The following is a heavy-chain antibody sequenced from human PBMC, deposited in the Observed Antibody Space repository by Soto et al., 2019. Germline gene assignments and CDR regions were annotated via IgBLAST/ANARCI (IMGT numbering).Heavy chain of an antibody. V-gene: IGHV4-34*01. CDR1: GGSFSGYY. J-gene: IGHJ4*02. Sequence: QVQLQQWGAGLLKPSETLSLTCAVYGGSFSGYYWSWIRQPPGKGLGWIGEINHSGSTNYNPSLKSRVTLSVDTSKNQFSLKLSSVTAADTAVYYCARTSRFDSWGQGTLVTVSS. CDR3: ARTSRFDS. CDR2: INHSGST. D-gene: IGHD6-6*01.